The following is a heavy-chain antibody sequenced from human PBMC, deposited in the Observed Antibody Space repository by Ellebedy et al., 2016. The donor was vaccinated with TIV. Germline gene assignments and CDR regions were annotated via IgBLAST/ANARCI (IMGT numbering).Heavy chain of an antibody. Sequence: GESLKISCAASGFTFSDFYMSWIRQAPGKGLEWVSYISSSGRPTFYADSVKGRFTISRDNAKSSLFLQMDSLRAEDTAVYYCARAWDTGMAPNYYYGMDVWGQGTTVTVSS. J-gene: IGHJ6*02. CDR1: GFTFSDFY. V-gene: IGHV3-11*01. CDR3: ARAWDTGMAPNYYYGMDV. CDR2: ISSSGRPT. D-gene: IGHD5-18*01.